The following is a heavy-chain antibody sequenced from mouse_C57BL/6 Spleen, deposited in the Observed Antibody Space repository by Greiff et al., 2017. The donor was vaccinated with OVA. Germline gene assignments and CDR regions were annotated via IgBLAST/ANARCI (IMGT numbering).Heavy chain of an antibody. Sequence: VKVVESGAELARPGASVKLSCKASGYTFTSYGISWVKQRTGQGLEWIGEIYPRSGNTYYNEKFKGKATLTADKSSSTAYMELRSLTSEDSAVYFCARFGLLGYFDYWGQGTTLTVSS. CDR1: GYTFTSYG. CDR3: ARFGLLGYFDY. V-gene: IGHV1-81*01. D-gene: IGHD2-3*01. J-gene: IGHJ2*01. CDR2: IYPRSGNT.